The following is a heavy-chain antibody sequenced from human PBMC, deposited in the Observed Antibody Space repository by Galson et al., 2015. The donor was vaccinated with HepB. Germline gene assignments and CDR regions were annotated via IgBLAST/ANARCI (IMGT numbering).Heavy chain of an antibody. CDR3: ASQGKLGSVRDYYYMDV. Sequence: SVKVSCKASGYTFTGYYMHWVRQAPGQGLEWMGWINPNSGGTNYAQKFQGRVTMTRDTSISTAYMELSRLRSDDTAVYYCASQGKLGSVRDYYYMDVWGKGTTVTVSS. CDR1: GYTFTGYY. CDR2: INPNSGGT. D-gene: IGHD6-6*01. J-gene: IGHJ6*03. V-gene: IGHV1-2*02.